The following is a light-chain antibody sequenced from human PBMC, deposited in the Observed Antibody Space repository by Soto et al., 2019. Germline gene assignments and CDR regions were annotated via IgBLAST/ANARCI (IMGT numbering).Light chain of an antibody. J-gene: IGKJ1*01. V-gene: IGKV1-5*01. Sequence: DIQLTQSPSTLSASVGDRGTITCRASQSISDWLAWYQQKPGKAPKLLIYDVSSLEIGVPSRFSGSGSGTEFTLTISSLQPDDVATYYCQHYNSYSEAFGQGTKVDIK. CDR2: DVS. CDR3: QHYNSYSEA. CDR1: QSISDW.